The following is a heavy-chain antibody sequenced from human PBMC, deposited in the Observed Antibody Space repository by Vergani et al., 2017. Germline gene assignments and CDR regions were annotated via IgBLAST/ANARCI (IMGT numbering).Heavy chain of an antibody. Sequence: VQLVESGGGVVQPGRSLRLSCAASGFTFSSYSMNWVRQAPGKGLEWVSSISSSGSYIYYAHSVKGRFTISRDNAKNSLNLQMNSLRAEDTAVYYCARASAAGMGYFYGMDVWGQGTTVTVSS. CDR2: ISSSGSYI. CDR3: ARASAAGMGYFYGMDV. D-gene: IGHD3-10*01. CDR1: GFTFSSYS. J-gene: IGHJ6*02. V-gene: IGHV3-21*01.